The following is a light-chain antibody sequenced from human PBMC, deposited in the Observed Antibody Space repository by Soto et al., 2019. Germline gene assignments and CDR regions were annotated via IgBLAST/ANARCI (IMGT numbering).Light chain of an antibody. Sequence: QSVLTQPASVSGSPGQSITISCTGTNSAVGAYSYVSWYQQYPGKAPKLLIYDVGARPSGISDRFSGSKSGNTASLTLSGLQAEDEADYYCSSYTAFTTYVFGSGTKVTVL. CDR1: NSAVGAYSY. CDR3: SSYTAFTTYV. CDR2: DVG. V-gene: IGLV2-14*03. J-gene: IGLJ1*01.